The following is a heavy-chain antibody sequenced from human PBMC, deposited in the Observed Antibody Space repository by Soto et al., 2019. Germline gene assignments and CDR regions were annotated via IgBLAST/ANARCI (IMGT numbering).Heavy chain of an antibody. CDR1: GFTFSSYA. CDR2: ISYDGSNK. J-gene: IGHJ4*02. D-gene: IGHD6-19*01. CDR3: ARDLEGRRGWFRGRFLGFDY. Sequence: QVQLVESGGGVVQPGRSLRLSCAASGFTFSSYAMHWVRQAPGKGLEWVAVISYDGSNKYYADSVKGRFTISRDNSKNTLYLEMNSRRAEDTAVYYCARDLEGRRGWFRGRFLGFDYWGQGTLVTVSS. V-gene: IGHV3-30-3*01.